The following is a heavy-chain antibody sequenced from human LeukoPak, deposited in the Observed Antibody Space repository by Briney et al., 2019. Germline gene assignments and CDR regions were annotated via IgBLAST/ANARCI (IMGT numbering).Heavy chain of an antibody. J-gene: IGHJ4*02. V-gene: IGHV3-30*04. Sequence: QGGGSLRLSCAASGFTFSSYAMHWVRQAPGKGLEWVAVISYDGSNKYYADSVKGGFTISRDNSKNTLYLQMNSLRAEDTAVYYCARGKGEYFDYWGQGTLVTVS. CDR1: GFTFSSYA. CDR3: ARGKGEYFDY. D-gene: IGHD3-16*01. CDR2: ISYDGSNK.